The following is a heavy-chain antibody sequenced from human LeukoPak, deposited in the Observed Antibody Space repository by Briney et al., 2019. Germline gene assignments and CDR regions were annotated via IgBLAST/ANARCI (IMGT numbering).Heavy chain of an antibody. CDR3: ARVGSYFDSSGPKGLVTDY. J-gene: IGHJ4*02. V-gene: IGHV3-9*01. CDR1: GFTFDNFA. D-gene: IGHD3-22*01. CDR2: ITWNSRVK. Sequence: GGSLRLSCAASGFTFDNFAMHWVRQAPGKGLEWVSGITWNSRVKTYTPSVKGRFTISRDNTKNSVYLQMSSLRAEDTAVYYCARVGSYFDSSGPKGLVTDYWGQGTRVTVSS.